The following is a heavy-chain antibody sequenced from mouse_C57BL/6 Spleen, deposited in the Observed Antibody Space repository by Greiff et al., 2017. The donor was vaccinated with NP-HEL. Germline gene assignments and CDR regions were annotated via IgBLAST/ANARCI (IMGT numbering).Heavy chain of an antibody. Sequence: EVQLQQSGPGMVKPSQSLSLTCTVTGYSITSGYDWHWIRHFPGNKLEWMGYISYSGSTNYNPSLKSRISITHDTSKNHFFLKLNSVTTEDTATYYCARGYSHGFAYWGQGTLVTVSA. D-gene: IGHD2-14*01. CDR1: GYSITSGYD. CDR3: ARGYSHGFAY. J-gene: IGHJ3*01. V-gene: IGHV3-1*01. CDR2: ISYSGST.